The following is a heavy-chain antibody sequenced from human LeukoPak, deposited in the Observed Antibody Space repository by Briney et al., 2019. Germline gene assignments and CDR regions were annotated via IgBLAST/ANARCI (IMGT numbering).Heavy chain of an antibody. CDR2: IYHSGST. D-gene: IGHD6-19*01. V-gene: IGHV4-39*07. J-gene: IGHJ3*02. CDR3: ARANHRWLVLDAFDI. CDR1: GGSISSSSYY. Sequence: PSETLSLTCTVSGGSISSSSYYWGWIRQPPGKGLEWIGSIYHSGSTYYNPSLKSRVTISVDTSKNQFSLKLSSVTAADTAVYYCARANHRWLVLDAFDIWGQGTMVTVSS.